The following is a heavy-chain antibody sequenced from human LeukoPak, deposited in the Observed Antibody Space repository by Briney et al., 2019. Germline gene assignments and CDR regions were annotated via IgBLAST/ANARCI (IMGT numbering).Heavy chain of an antibody. J-gene: IGHJ4*02. V-gene: IGHV3-21*01. CDR3: VRGRGYSYGHLGLGFDY. CDR1: GFTFSSYN. Sequence: GGSLRLSCAASGFTFSSYNMNWVRQAPGKGLEWVSPISTSSSYIHYADSVKGRFTISRDNAKNSLYLQMNSLRAEDTAVYYCVRGRGYSYGHLGLGFDYWGQGTLVTVSS. D-gene: IGHD5-18*01. CDR2: ISTSSSYI.